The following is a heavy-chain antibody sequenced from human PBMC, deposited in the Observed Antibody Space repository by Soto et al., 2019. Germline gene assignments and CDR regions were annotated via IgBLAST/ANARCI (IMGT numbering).Heavy chain of an antibody. J-gene: IGHJ3*02. D-gene: IGHD5-18*01. Sequence: PSETLSLTCTVSGGSISSSSYYWGWIRQPPGKGLEWIGSIYYSGSTYYNPSLKSRVTISVDTSKNQFSLKLSSVTAADTAVYYCARPQGSYGRDAFDIWGQGTMVTVS. V-gene: IGHV4-39*01. CDR2: IYYSGST. CDR3: ARPQGSYGRDAFDI. CDR1: GGSISSSSYY.